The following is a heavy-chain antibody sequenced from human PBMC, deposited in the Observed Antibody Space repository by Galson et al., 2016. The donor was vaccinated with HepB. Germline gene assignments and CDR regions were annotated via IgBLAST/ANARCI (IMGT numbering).Heavy chain of an antibody. CDR2: IIPMLEVA. D-gene: IGHD1-26*01. J-gene: IGHJ4*02. CDR1: GDTSNSFA. V-gene: IGHV1-69*04. CDR3: ARPIGRGRFDPDY. Sequence: SVKVSCKASGDTSNSFAINWVRQAPGQGLEWLGRIIPMLEVADYSQRLKGRLTITTDKATSTAHMGLSGLTSEDTAVYYCARPIGRGRFDPDYWGQGTLVTVSS.